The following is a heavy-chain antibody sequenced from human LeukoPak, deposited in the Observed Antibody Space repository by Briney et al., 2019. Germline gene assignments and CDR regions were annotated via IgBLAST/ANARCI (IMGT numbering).Heavy chain of an antibody. V-gene: IGHV1-18*01. CDR2: ISAYNGNT. CDR3: ARDRGYSYAKKSYEYYYMDV. Sequence: ASVKVSCKASGYTFTSYGISWVRQAPGQGLEWMGWISAYNGNTNYAQKLQGRVTMTTDTSTSTAYMELRSLRSDDTAVYYCARDRGYSYAKKSYEYYYMDVWGKGTTVTISS. CDR1: GYTFTSYG. D-gene: IGHD5-18*01. J-gene: IGHJ6*03.